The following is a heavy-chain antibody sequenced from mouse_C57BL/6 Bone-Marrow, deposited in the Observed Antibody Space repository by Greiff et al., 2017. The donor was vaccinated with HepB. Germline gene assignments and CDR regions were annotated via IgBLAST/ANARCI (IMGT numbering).Heavy chain of an antibody. Sequence: VMLSCKASGHTFTSYWMHWVKQRPGRGLEWIGRIDPNSGGTKYNEKFKSKATLTVDKPSSTAYMQLSSLTSEDSAVYYCARDRDSSAAFDYWGQGTTLTVSS. CDR1: GHTFTSYW. J-gene: IGHJ2*01. V-gene: IGHV1-72*01. CDR3: ARDRDSSAAFDY. CDR2: IDPNSGGT. D-gene: IGHD3-2*02.